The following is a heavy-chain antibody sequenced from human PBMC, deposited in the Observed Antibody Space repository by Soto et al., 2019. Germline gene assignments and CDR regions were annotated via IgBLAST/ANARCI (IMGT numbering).Heavy chain of an antibody. V-gene: IGHV3-48*01. D-gene: IGHD3-16*01. J-gene: IGHJ4*02. Sequence: EEQLVESGGGLVQPGASLRLSCAASGLSFSTHYMNWVRQTPGKGLEWVSSINRDSTVIKYADSVKGRFTISRDNARNSLSLQMNILRAEDTAVYYCLNGDYYVGPGTLVTVSS. CDR2: INRDSTVI. CDR3: LNGDYY. CDR1: GLSFSTHY.